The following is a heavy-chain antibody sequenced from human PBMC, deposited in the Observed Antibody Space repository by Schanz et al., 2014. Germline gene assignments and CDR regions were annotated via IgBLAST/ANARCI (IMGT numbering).Heavy chain of an antibody. Sequence: QVQLVQSGAEVKKPGASVKVSCKASGYTFTSYGISWARQAPGQGPEWMGWISDYNADTKYAQKVQGRVTMTTDTSTSTAYMELRSLRSDDTAVYYCAGATYSSSWYGGSEYFQHWGQGTLVTVSS. J-gene: IGHJ1*01. V-gene: IGHV1-18*04. CDR2: ISDYNADT. CDR1: GYTFTSYG. CDR3: AGATYSSSWYGGSEYFQH. D-gene: IGHD6-13*01.